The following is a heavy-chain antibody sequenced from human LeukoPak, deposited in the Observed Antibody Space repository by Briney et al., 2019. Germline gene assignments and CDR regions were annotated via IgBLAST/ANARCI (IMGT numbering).Heavy chain of an antibody. CDR2: IGTYNGNT. CDR3: AKDRVGAPPGDWEYLGASNCFDI. Sequence: ASVKVSCKASGYTFNRYGVNWVRQAPGQGLEWMGWIGTYNGNTNLAQKFKGRVTMTTDTATSTAYMELKSLRLDDTAVYYYAKDRVGAPPGDWEYLGASNCFDIWGQGTMVSVSS. CDR1: GYTFNRYG. V-gene: IGHV1-18*01. J-gene: IGHJ3*02. D-gene: IGHD3-16*01.